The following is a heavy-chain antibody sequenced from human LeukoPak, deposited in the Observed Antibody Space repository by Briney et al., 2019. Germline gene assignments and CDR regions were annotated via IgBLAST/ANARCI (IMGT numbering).Heavy chain of an antibody. Sequence: GESLRLSCAASGFTLSSYAMSWVRQVPGKGLEWVSAISGSGGGTYYADSVKGRFTISRDNSKPTLYLQMNSLRAEDTAVYYCAAREVTTRAFDYWGQGTLVTVSS. J-gene: IGHJ4*02. CDR3: AAREVTTRAFDY. V-gene: IGHV3-23*01. CDR1: GFTLSSYA. D-gene: IGHD4-17*01. CDR2: ISGSGGGT.